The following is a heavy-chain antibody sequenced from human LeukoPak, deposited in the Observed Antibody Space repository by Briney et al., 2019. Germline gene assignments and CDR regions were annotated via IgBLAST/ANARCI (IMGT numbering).Heavy chain of an antibody. Sequence: GGSLRLSCAASGFTVSSNYMSWVRQAPGKGLEWVSVIYSGGSTYYADSVKGRFTISRDNSKNTLYLQMNSLRAEDTAVYYCARGESTAYDAFDIWGQGTMVAVSS. J-gene: IGHJ3*02. D-gene: IGHD2-2*01. CDR1: GFTVSSNY. V-gene: IGHV3-53*01. CDR3: ARGESTAYDAFDI. CDR2: IYSGGST.